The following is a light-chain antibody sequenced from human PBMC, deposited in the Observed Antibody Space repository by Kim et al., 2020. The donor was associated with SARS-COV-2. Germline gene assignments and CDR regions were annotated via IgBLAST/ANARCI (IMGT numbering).Light chain of an antibody. CDR3: NSRDTSANQLGV. Sequence: FGQTVSITCQGESLRTYYASWYQQKPGQAPVLVIFGKNNRPSGIPDRFSGSSSGNTASLTITGTQAEDEADYYCNSRDTSANQLGVFGGGTRLTVL. CDR1: SLRTYY. V-gene: IGLV3-19*01. CDR2: GKN. J-gene: IGLJ2*01.